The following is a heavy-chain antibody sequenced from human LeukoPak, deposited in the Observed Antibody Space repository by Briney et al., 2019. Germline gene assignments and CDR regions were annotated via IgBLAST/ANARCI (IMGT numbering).Heavy chain of an antibody. Sequence: SQTLSLTCTVSGGSISSGSYYWSWIRQPAGKGLEWIGRIYTSGSTNYNPSLKSRVTISVDTSKNRFSLKLSSVTAADTAVYYCARSGIAVAGTPPSYYYYYGMDVWGQGTTVTVSS. CDR2: IYTSGST. J-gene: IGHJ6*02. CDR1: GGSISSGSYY. V-gene: IGHV4-61*02. CDR3: ARSGIAVAGTPPSYYYYYGMDV. D-gene: IGHD6-19*01.